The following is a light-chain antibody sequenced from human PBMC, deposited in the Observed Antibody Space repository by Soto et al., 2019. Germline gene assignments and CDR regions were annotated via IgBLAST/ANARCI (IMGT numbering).Light chain of an antibody. Sequence: DIQMTQSPSTLSASVGDRVTITCRASQSISTWLAWYQQKPGKAPKLLIYKAIILQVGVPSRFSGSGSGTEFSLTISSLHPDDFATYYCQRYNDFQYIFGQGTKLEMK. J-gene: IGKJ2*01. CDR2: KAI. V-gene: IGKV1-5*03. CDR3: QRYNDFQYI. CDR1: QSISTW.